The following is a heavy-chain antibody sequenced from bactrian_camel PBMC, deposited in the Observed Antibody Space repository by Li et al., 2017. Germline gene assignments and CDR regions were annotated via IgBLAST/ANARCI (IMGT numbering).Heavy chain of an antibody. J-gene: IGHJ4*01. V-gene: IGHV3S63*01. CDR1: ELPYEDNC. D-gene: IGHD7*01. CDR2: RSSTSGNT. Sequence: HVQLVESGGGSVQAGGSLRLSCAAAELPYEDNCWGWFRRSPGKEREGVAARSSTSGNTDYADSVKGRFAISQEGAKNTVYLQMNNLKPEDTASYYCAARFRLDSRLKRPMSTGGLVSDGHGPGNPGHRL.